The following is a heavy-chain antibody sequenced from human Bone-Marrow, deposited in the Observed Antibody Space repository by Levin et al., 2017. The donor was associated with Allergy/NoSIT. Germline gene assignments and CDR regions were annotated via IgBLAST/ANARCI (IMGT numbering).Heavy chain of an antibody. CDR1: GFTFSSYA. CDR3: AREMGSSWTPGVYGMDV. J-gene: IGHJ6*02. CDR2: ISYDGSNK. Sequence: GGSLRLSCAASGFTFSSYAMHWVRQAPGKGLEWVAVISYDGSNKYYADSVKGRFTISRDNSKNTLYLQMNSLRAEDTAVYYCAREMGSSWTPGVYGMDVWGQGTTVTVSS. V-gene: IGHV3-30*04. D-gene: IGHD6-13*01.